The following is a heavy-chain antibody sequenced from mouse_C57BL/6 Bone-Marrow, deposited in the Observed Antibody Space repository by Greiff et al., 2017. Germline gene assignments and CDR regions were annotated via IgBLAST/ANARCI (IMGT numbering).Heavy chain of an antibody. J-gene: IGHJ2*01. CDR2: IRLKSDNYAT. Sequence: DVMLVESGGGLVQPGGSMKLSCVASGFTFSNYWMNWVRQSPEKGLEWVAQIRLKSDNYATHYAESVKGRFTISRDDSKSSVYLQMNNLRAEDTGIYYCTSDYSNPYYFDYWGQGTTLTVSS. V-gene: IGHV6-3*01. CDR3: TSDYSNPYYFDY. D-gene: IGHD2-5*01. CDR1: GFTFSNYW.